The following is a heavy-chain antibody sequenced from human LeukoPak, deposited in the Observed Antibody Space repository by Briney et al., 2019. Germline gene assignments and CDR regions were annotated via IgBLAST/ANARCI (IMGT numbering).Heavy chain of an antibody. J-gene: IGHJ4*02. Sequence: SQTLSLTCAISGGSVSSNSAAWNWIRQSPSRGLEWLGRTYYRSKWYNDYAVSVKSRITINPDTSKNQFSLQLNSVTPEDTAVYYCARDSQSLTGARRYYFDYWGQGTLVTVSS. D-gene: IGHD7-27*01. CDR1: GGSVSSNSAA. V-gene: IGHV6-1*01. CDR2: TYYRSKWYN. CDR3: ARDSQSLTGARRYYFDY.